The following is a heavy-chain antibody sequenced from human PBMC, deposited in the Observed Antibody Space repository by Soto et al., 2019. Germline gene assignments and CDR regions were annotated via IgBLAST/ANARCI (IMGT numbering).Heavy chain of an antibody. V-gene: IGHV3-30*18. J-gene: IGHJ6*02. CDR1: GVTFSSYG. Sequence: GGSLRLSCAASGVTFSSYGMHWVRQAPGKGLEWVAVISYDGSNKYYADSVKGRFTISRDNSKNTLYLQMNSLRAEDTAVYYCAKDLVEMATKVCQLGAYYHSSAIHVRGPATTVTLSS. CDR2: ISYDGSNK. CDR3: AKDLVEMATKVCQLGAYYHSSAIHV. D-gene: IGHD5-12*01.